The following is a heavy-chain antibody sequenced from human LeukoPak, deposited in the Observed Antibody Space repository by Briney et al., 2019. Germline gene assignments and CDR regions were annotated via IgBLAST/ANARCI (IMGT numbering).Heavy chain of an antibody. CDR3: ASDYCSGGSCYSDYAFDI. CDR1: GYSISSGYY. D-gene: IGHD2-15*01. V-gene: IGHV4-38-2*02. J-gene: IGHJ3*02. Sequence: SETLPLTCTVSGYSISSGYYWGWIRQPPGKGLEWIGSIYHSGSTYYNPSLKSRVTISVDTSKNQFSLKLSSVTAADTAVYYCASDYCSGGSCYSDYAFDIWGQGTMVTVSS. CDR2: IYHSGST.